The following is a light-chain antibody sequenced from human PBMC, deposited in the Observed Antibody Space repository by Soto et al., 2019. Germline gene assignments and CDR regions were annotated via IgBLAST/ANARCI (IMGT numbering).Light chain of an antibody. V-gene: IGKV1-39*01. Sequence: IQLTQSPSSLSPSVGDRVTITCRASQSISSYLNWYQHKPGKAPKLLIYAASSLQTGVPSRFSGSRSGTDFALTISSLQREDFATYYCQQTDSFPRTFGQGTKVDIK. CDR3: QQTDSFPRT. J-gene: IGKJ1*01. CDR1: QSISSY. CDR2: AAS.